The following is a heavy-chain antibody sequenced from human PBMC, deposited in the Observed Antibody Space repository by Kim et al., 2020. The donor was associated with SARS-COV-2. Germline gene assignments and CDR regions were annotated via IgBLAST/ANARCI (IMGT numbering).Heavy chain of an antibody. Sequence: GGSLRLSCAASGFTFGDYAMHWVRQAPGKGLEWVSGISWDSGSIGYADSVKGRFTISRDNAKNSLYLQMNSLRAEDTALYYCAKVVVTTYYDFWSGSYYFDDWWGGTPVTVAS. CDR3: AKVVVTTYYDFWSGSYYFDD. D-gene: IGHD3-3*01. J-gene: IGHJ4*02. V-gene: IGHV3-9*01. CDR1: GFTFGDYA. CDR2: ISWDSGSI.